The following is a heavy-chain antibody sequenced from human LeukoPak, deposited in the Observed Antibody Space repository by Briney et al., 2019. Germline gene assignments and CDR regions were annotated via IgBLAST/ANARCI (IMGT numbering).Heavy chain of an antibody. CDR3: ARESDGYNYYFDY. D-gene: IGHD5-24*01. V-gene: IGHV1-69*05. Sequence: SVKVSCKASGGTFSSHGISWVRQAPGQGLEWMGRVIPTFNIRNYAQKFQGRVTITTDESTSTAYMELSSLRSEDTAVYYCARESDGYNYYFDYWGQGTLVTVSS. CDR1: GGTFSSHG. J-gene: IGHJ4*02. CDR2: VIPTFNIR.